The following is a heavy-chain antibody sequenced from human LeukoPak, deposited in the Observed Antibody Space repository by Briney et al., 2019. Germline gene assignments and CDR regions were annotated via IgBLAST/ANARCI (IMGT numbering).Heavy chain of an antibody. V-gene: IGHV5-51*01. CDR3: AWGGKYGSETYYDFWSGYYHGAFDI. CDR1: GYSFTSYW. D-gene: IGHD3-3*01. Sequence: GESLKISCKGSGYSFTSYWIGWVRQMPGKGLEWMGIIYPGDSDTRYSPSFQGQVTISADKSISTAYLQWSSLKASDTAMYYCAWGGKYGSETYYDFWSGYYHGAFDIWGQGTMVTVSS. CDR2: IYPGDSDT. J-gene: IGHJ3*02.